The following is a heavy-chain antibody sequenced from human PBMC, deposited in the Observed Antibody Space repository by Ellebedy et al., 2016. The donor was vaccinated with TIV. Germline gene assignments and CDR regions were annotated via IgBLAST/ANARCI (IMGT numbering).Heavy chain of an antibody. Sequence: PGGSLRLSCAASGFTFSTYSMNWVRQAPGKGLGWVSSISSNSNYIHYADSVRGRFTISRDNAKRSLYLQMNSLRADDTAVYYCARSAMAAAGDDYWGQGTLVTVSS. D-gene: IGHD6-13*01. J-gene: IGHJ4*02. V-gene: IGHV3-21*01. CDR2: ISSNSNYI. CDR3: ARSAMAAAGDDY. CDR1: GFTFSTYS.